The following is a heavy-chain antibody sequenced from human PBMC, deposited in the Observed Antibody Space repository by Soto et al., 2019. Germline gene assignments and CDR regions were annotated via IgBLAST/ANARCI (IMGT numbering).Heavy chain of an antibody. CDR3: ARQCSSTSCYGGVDY. Sequence: GESLKISCKGSGYSFTSYWIGWVRQMPGKGLEWMGIIYPGDSDTRYSPSFQGQVTISADKSISTAYLQWSSLKASDTAMYYCARQCSSTSCYGGVDYWGQGTLVTVSS. D-gene: IGHD2-2*01. J-gene: IGHJ4*02. CDR2: IYPGDSDT. V-gene: IGHV5-51*01. CDR1: GYSFTSYW.